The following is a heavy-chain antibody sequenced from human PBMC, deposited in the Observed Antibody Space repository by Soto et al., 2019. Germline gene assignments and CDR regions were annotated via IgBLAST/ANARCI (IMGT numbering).Heavy chain of an antibody. J-gene: IGHJ3*02. CDR1: GGTFSSYT. CDR3: ARSESADFWSGYPGPLTTDAFDI. CDR2: IIPILGIA. V-gene: IGHV1-69*02. Sequence: SVKVSCKASGGTFSSYTISWVRQAPGQGLEWMGRIIPILGIANYAQKFQGRVTITADKSTSTAYMELSSLRSEDTAVYYCARSESADFWSGYPGPLTTDAFDIWGQGTMVTVSS. D-gene: IGHD3-3*01.